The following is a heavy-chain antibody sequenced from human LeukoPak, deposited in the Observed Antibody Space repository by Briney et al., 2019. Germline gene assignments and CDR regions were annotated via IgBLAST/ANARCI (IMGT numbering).Heavy chain of an antibody. V-gene: IGHV1-2*02. Sequence: ASVTVSCMASGYTFTDSYMHWVRQAPGQGLDYLAWINLKSGGTKYGQKFQGRVTLTRDTSINTAYMDLGSLRSDDTAIYYCAREGRHCGGDCYSFDSWGQGTLVTVSS. CDR1: GYTFTDSY. J-gene: IGHJ4*02. D-gene: IGHD2-21*02. CDR2: INLKSGGT. CDR3: AREGRHCGGDCYSFDS.